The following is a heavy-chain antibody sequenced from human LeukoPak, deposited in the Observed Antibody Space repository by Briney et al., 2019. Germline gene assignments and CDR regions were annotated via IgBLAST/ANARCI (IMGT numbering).Heavy chain of an antibody. J-gene: IGHJ3*02. CDR3: ARDSPYSSSWQSDAFDI. CDR2: IYYSGST. Sequence: SETLSLTCAVSGGSISSYYWSWIRQPPGKGLEWIGYIYYSGSTNYNPSLKSRVTISLDTPRNQFSLKLSSVTAADTAVYYCARDSPYSSSWQSDAFDIWGQGTMVTVSS. V-gene: IGHV4-59*01. D-gene: IGHD6-13*01. CDR1: GGSISSYY.